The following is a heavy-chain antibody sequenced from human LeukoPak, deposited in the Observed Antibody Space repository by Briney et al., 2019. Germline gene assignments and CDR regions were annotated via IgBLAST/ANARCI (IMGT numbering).Heavy chain of an antibody. CDR3: AKHLRTTNTYIFFGLDV. V-gene: IGHV3-74*01. Sequence: PGGSLRLSCESSGFIVSSYWMHWVRQAPGKGLVWVSGINWDGGGTDYADSVKGRFTISRDNAKNSLYLQMTSLRPGDTALYYCAKHLRTTNTYIFFGLDVWGQGTTVTVSS. J-gene: IGHJ6*02. CDR1: GFIVSSYW. D-gene: IGHD1-7*01. CDR2: INWDGGGT.